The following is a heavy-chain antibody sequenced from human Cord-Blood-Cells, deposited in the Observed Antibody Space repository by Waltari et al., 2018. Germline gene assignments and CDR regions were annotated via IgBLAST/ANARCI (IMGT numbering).Heavy chain of an antibody. CDR3: ARDATGFGWFDP. Sequence: QVPLVQPGAEVKKPGASVKVPGQASGYPFPGSHMPCVVQAPGQGLEWVRWSNPNSGGTNYAQNFQGRVTMTRDTSISTAYMELSRLRSDDTAVYYCARDATGFGWFDPWGQGTLVTVSS. D-gene: IGHD1-1*01. CDR2: SNPNSGGT. CDR1: GYPFPGSH. V-gene: IGHV1-2*02. J-gene: IGHJ5*02.